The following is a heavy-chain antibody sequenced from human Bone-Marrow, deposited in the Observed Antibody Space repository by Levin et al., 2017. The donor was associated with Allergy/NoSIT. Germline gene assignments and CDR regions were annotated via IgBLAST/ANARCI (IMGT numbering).Heavy chain of an antibody. V-gene: IGHV4-59*01. CDR1: SGSINYYY. D-gene: IGHD1-26*01. J-gene: IGHJ4*02. Sequence: SETLSLTCTVSSGSINYYYWSWIRQPPGKGLEWIGDISYSGTTRYSPSVRSRLSISVDTSKNQVSLPLTSVTAADPAVSYFAREVSATAGACDIWGQGALVTVSS. CDR2: ISYSGTT. CDR3: AREVSATAGACDI.